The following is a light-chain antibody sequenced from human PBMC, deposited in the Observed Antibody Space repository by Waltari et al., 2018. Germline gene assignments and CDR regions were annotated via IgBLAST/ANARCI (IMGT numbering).Light chain of an antibody. CDR1: RSNIGAGYA. J-gene: IGLJ2*01. CDR3: QSYDTSLRGVL. Sequence: QSVLTQPPSVSGAPGQRVTISCTGSRSNIGAGYAVHWYRQIPGKAPNLLIYANNNRPSGVPDRFSGSKSGTSASLAITGLQAEDEADYYCQSYDTSLRGVLFGGGTKLTVL. CDR2: ANN. V-gene: IGLV1-40*01.